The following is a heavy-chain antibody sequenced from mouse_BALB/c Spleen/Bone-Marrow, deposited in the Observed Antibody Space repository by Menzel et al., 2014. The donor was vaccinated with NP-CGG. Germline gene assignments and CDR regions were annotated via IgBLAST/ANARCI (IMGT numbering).Heavy chain of an antibody. D-gene: IGHD2-4*01. CDR2: IDPYNGGT. V-gene: IGHV1S135*01. J-gene: IGHJ2*01. CDR1: GYSFTSYY. CDR3: ARAYDFLDY. Sequence: EVQLQQSGPELMKPGASVKISCKASGYSFTSYYMHWVKQSHGKSLEWIGYIDPYNGGTSYNQKFKGKATLTVDKPSNTAYMHLSSLTSEDSAVYYCARAYDFLDYWGQGSTLTVSS.